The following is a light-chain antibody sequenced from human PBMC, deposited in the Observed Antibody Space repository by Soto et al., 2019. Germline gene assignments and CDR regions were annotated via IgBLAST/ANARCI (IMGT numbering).Light chain of an antibody. Sequence: STLSASVGDRVTITCRASHSISYWLAWYQQKPGKAPKLLIYDASSLESGVPSRFSGSGSGTLFTLTISSLQPDDFATYYCQQYENYWSFGQGTKVDIK. CDR2: DAS. CDR3: QQYENYWS. CDR1: HSISYW. J-gene: IGKJ1*01. V-gene: IGKV1-5*01.